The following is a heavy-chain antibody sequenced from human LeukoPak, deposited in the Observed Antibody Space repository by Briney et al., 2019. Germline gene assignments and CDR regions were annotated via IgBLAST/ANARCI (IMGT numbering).Heavy chain of an antibody. D-gene: IGHD3-10*01. J-gene: IGHJ6*03. CDR2: IRYDGSNK. CDR1: GFTFSSYG. V-gene: IGHV3-30*02. CDR3: AKDLTMVRGVMNDYYYYYMDV. Sequence: GGSLRLSCAASGFTFSSYGMHWVRQAPGKGLEWVAFIRYDGSNKYYADSVKGRFTISRDNSKNTLYLQMNSLRAEDTAVYYCAKDLTMVRGVMNDYYYYYMDVWGKGTTVTVSS.